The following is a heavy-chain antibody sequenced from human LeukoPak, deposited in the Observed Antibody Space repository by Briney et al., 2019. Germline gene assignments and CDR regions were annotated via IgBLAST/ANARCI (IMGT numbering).Heavy chain of an antibody. CDR2: MNPNSGNT. CDR3: ATEEVVVVVPGNASHAFDI. D-gene: IGHD2-15*01. Sequence: ASVKVSCKASGYTFTSYDINWVRQATGQVLEWMGWMNPNSGNTGYAQKFQGRVTMTRDTSITTAYMELSRLTSDDTAVYYCATEEVVVVVPGNASHAFDIWGQGTMVTVSS. J-gene: IGHJ3*02. CDR1: GYTFTSYD. V-gene: IGHV1-8*01.